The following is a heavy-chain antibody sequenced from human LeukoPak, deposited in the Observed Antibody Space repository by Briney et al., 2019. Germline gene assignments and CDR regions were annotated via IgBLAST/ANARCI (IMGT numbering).Heavy chain of an antibody. CDR1: GVSISSYY. V-gene: IGHV4-4*07. CDR2: IYVSGTT. Sequence: PSETLSLTCTVSGVSISSYYWSWIRQSAGKGLEWIGRIYVSGTTNYNPSLESRVTMSVDTSKNQFSLKLTSVTAADTAVYYCAREWDGASVWSDPWGQGTLVTVSS. J-gene: IGHJ5*02. CDR3: AREWDGASVWSDP. D-gene: IGHD1-26*01.